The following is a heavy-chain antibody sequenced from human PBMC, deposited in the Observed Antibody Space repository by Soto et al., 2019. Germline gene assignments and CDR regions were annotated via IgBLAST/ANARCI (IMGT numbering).Heavy chain of an antibody. CDR3: ARPYYYDSSGYLDAFDI. CDR2: IYYSGST. D-gene: IGHD3-22*01. J-gene: IGHJ3*02. CDR1: GGSISSYY. V-gene: IGHV4-59*01. Sequence: SETLSLTCSVSGGSISSYYWSWIRQPPGKGLEWIAYIYYSGSTSYNPSLKSRVSISLDTSKNQFSLKLSSVTAADTAVYYCARPYYYDSSGYLDAFDIWGQGTMVTVSS.